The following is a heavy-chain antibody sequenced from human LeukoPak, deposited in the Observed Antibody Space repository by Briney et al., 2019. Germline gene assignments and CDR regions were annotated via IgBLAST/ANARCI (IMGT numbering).Heavy chain of an antibody. J-gene: IGHJ4*02. Sequence: ASVKVSCKASGYTFTSYGISWVRQAPGQGLEWMGWISAYNGNTNYAQKLQGRVTMTTDTSTSTAYMELRSLRSDDTAVYYCARDRSPVTFGELLFDYWGQGTLVTVSS. D-gene: IGHD3-10*01. CDR3: ARDRSPVTFGELLFDY. CDR1: GYTFTSYG. CDR2: ISAYNGNT. V-gene: IGHV1-18*01.